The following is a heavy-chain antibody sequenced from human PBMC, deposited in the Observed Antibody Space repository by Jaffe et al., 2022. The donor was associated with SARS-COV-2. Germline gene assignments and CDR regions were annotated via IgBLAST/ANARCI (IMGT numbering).Heavy chain of an antibody. CDR1: GFTFRSYS. D-gene: IGHD6-6*01. CDR3: ARDSSIAFAMDV. V-gene: IGHV3-48*02. J-gene: IGHJ6*02. CDR2: ISFGSNII. Sequence: EVQLVESGGGLVQPGGSLRLSCAASGFTFRSYSMNWVRQAPGKGLEWVSYISFGSNIIYYADSVKGRFTISRDDARNSLYLQMNSLRDGDTAVYYCARDSSIAFAMDVWGQGTTVTVSS.